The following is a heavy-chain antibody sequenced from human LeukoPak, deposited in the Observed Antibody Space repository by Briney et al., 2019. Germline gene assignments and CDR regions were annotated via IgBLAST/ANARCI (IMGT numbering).Heavy chain of an antibody. CDR2: INHSGST. J-gene: IGHJ4*02. CDR3: AREAYYYDSSGYGY. CDR1: GGSFSGYY. D-gene: IGHD3-22*01. Sequence: SETLSLTCAVYGGSFSGYYWSWIRQSPGKGLEWIGEINHSGSTNYNPSLKSRVTISVDTSKNQFSLKLSSVTAADTAVYYCAREAYYYDSSGYGYWGQGTLVTVSS. V-gene: IGHV4-34*01.